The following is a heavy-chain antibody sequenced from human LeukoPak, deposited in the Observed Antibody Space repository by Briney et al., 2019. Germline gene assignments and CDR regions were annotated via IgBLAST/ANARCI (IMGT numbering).Heavy chain of an antibody. Sequence: PGGSLRLSCAASGFTFSSYAMHWVRQAPGKGLEWVAAISYDGSNKYSADSVKGRFTISRDNSKNTLYLQMNSLRAEDTAVYYCARATAGLVIISAPDYWGQGTLVTVSS. CDR1: GFTFSSYA. V-gene: IGHV3-30*04. D-gene: IGHD3-9*01. CDR2: ISYDGSNK. CDR3: ARATAGLVIISAPDY. J-gene: IGHJ4*02.